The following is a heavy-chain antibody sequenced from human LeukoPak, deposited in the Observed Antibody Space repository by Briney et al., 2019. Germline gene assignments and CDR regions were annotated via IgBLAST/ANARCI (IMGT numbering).Heavy chain of an antibody. J-gene: IGHJ3*02. V-gene: IGHV1-46*01. D-gene: IGHD2-2*01. Sequence: ASVKVSCKASGYTFTSYYMHWVRQAPGQGLEWMGIINPSGGSTSYAQKLQGRVTMTTDTSTSTAYMELRSLRSDDTAVYYCARDSSVPAANAAFDIWGQGTMVTVSS. CDR1: GYTFTSYY. CDR3: ARDSSVPAANAAFDI. CDR2: INPSGGST.